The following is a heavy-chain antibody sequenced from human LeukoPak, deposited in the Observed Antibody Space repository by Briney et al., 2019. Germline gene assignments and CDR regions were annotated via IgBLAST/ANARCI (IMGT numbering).Heavy chain of an antibody. V-gene: IGHV1-2*02. CDR1: GYTFTGYY. CDR3: ARDEHYGSGPYYYYYGMDV. Sequence: ASVKVSCKASGYTFTGYYMHWVRQAPGQGLEWMGLINPNSGGTNYAQKFQGRVTMTRDTSISTAYMELSRLRSDDTAVYYCARDEHYGSGPYYYYYGMDVWGQGTTVTVSS. D-gene: IGHD3-10*01. J-gene: IGHJ6*02. CDR2: INPNSGGT.